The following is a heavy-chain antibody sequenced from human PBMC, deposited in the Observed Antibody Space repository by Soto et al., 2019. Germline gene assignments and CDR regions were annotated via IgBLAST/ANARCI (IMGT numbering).Heavy chain of an antibody. CDR1: GFTFSIYW. J-gene: IGHJ5*02. Sequence: GGALRLSCAASGFTFSIYWMHWVRQAPGKGQVWVSHIKGDGSSTNYADSVKGRFTISRDNSKNTLYLQMSSLRAEDTAVYYCVKEGYYYDSSGYYYGWFDPWGQGTLVTVSS. V-gene: IGHV3-74*01. CDR3: VKEGYYYDSSGYYYGWFDP. CDR2: IKGDGSST. D-gene: IGHD3-22*01.